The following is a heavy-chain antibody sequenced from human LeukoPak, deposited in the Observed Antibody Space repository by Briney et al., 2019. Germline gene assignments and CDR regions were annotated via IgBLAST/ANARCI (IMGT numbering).Heavy chain of an antibody. J-gene: IGHJ4*02. D-gene: IGHD1-7*01. CDR1: GGSFSGYY. Sequence: PSETLSLTCAVYGGSFSGYYWSWIRQPPGKGLEWIGEINHSGSTNYNPSLKSRVTISVDTSKNQFSLKLSSATAADTAVYYCARGGRWNSHNFDYWGQGTLVTVSS. CDR2: INHSGST. V-gene: IGHV4-34*01. CDR3: ARGGRWNSHNFDY.